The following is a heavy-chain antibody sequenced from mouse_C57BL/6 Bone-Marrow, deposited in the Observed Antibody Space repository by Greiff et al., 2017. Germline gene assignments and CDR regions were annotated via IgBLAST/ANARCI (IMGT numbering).Heavy chain of an antibody. CDR2: IYPGNSDT. Sequence: VQLQQSGTVLARPGASVKMSCKTSGYTFTSYWMHWVKQRPGQGLEWIGAIYPGNSDTSYNQKFKGKAKLTAVNSASTAYMELSSLTNEESAVYYCTRWNPLLSMDYWGQGTSVTVSS. D-gene: IGHD1-1*01. V-gene: IGHV1-5*01. CDR3: TRWNPLLSMDY. J-gene: IGHJ4*01. CDR1: GYTFTSYW.